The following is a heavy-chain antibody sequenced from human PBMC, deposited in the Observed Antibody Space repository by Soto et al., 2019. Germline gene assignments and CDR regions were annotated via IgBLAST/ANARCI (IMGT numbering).Heavy chain of an antibody. D-gene: IGHD5-18*01. Sequence: PGGSLRLSCAASGFTFSSYGMHWVRQAPGKGLEWVAVISYGGSNKYYADSVKGRFTISRDNSKNTLYLQMNSLRAEDTAVYYCAKDEEDVDTAMGGLSGDMDVWGKGTKVTVSS. CDR2: ISYGGSNK. V-gene: IGHV3-30*18. J-gene: IGHJ6*03. CDR1: GFTFSSYG. CDR3: AKDEEDVDTAMGGLSGDMDV.